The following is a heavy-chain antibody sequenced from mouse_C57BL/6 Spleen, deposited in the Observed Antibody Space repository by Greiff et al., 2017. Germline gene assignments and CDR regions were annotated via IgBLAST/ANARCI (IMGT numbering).Heavy chain of an antibody. D-gene: IGHD3-2*02. J-gene: IGHJ4*01. CDR1: GFTFSDYG. CDR3: ARHEVSSGYGAMDY. CDR2: ISNLAYSI. V-gene: IGHV5-15*04. Sequence: EVKLVESGGGLVQPGGSLKLSCAASGFTFSDYGMAWVRQAPRKGPEWVAFISNLAYSIYYADTVTGRFTISREKAKNPLYLEMSSLRSEDTAMYYCARHEVSSGYGAMDYWGQGTSVTVSS.